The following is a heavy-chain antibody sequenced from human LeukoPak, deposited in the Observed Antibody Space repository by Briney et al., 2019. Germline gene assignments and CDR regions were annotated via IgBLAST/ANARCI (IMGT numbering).Heavy chain of an antibody. V-gene: IGHV4-34*01. CDR1: GGSFSGYY. J-gene: IGHJ4*02. D-gene: IGHD3-16*01. Sequence: SETLSLTCAVYGGSFSGYYWSWIRQSPGKGLEWIGEIHRSGSTNYSPSLKSRVTISVDTSKNQFSLKLSSVTAADTAVYYCARVGDQIIDYWGQGTLVTVSS. CDR3: ARVGDQIIDY. CDR2: IHRSGST.